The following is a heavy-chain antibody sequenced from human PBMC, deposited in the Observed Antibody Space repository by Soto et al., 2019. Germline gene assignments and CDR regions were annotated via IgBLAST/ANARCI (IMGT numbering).Heavy chain of an antibody. D-gene: IGHD6-13*01. CDR2: INWNSGSI. CDR1: GFTFDDYA. V-gene: IGHV3-9*01. CDR3: VKDESINWYSGHFRH. Sequence: GGSLRLFCAASGFTFDDYAMHWVRQVPGKGLEWVSGINWNSGSIGYGDSVKGRFAISRDNAKNSLHLQMNSLSAEDTAFYYCVKDESINWYSGHFRHWGQGTLVTVSS. J-gene: IGHJ1*01.